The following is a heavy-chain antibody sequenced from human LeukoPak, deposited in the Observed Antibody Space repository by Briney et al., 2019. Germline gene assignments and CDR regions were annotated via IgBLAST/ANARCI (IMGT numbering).Heavy chain of an antibody. CDR3: ASVDTAMAFDY. CDR1: GGSISSSFYH. J-gene: IGHJ4*02. CDR2: IYYSGNT. V-gene: IGHV4-39*07. Sequence: PSETLSLTCTVSGGSISSSFYHWGWIRQPPGKGLEWIGSIYYSGNTYYNPSLKSRVTISVDTSKNQFSLKLSSVTAADTAVYYCASVDTAMAFDYWGQGTLVTVSS. D-gene: IGHD5-18*01.